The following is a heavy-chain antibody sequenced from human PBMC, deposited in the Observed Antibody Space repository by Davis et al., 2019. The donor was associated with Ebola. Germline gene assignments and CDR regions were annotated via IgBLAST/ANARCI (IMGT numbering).Heavy chain of an antibody. CDR3: ARDRGQQLVHNYYYYYGMDV. Sequence: PGGSLRLSCAASGFTFSSYSMNWVRQAPGKGLEWVSSISSSSSYIYYADSVKGRFTISRDNAKNSLYLQMNSLRAEDTAVYYCARDRGQQLVHNYYYYYGMDVWGKGTTVTVSS. J-gene: IGHJ6*04. D-gene: IGHD6-13*01. CDR1: GFTFSSYS. V-gene: IGHV3-21*01. CDR2: ISSSSSYI.